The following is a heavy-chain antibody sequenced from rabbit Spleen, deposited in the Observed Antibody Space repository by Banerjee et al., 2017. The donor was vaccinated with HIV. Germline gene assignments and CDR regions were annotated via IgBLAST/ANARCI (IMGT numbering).Heavy chain of an antibody. CDR2: IDTSSSGFT. Sequence: QEQLVESGGDLVQPGASLTLTCTASGFSFSGDSYMCWVRQAPGKGLEWIVCIDTSSSGFTYFASWAKGRFTVSKTSSTTVTLQLNSLTAADTATYFCARDTSSSFSSYGMDLWGPGTLVTVS. J-gene: IGHJ6*01. CDR3: ARDTSSSFSSYGMDL. CDR1: GFSFSGDSY. D-gene: IGHD1-1*01. V-gene: IGHV1S45*01.